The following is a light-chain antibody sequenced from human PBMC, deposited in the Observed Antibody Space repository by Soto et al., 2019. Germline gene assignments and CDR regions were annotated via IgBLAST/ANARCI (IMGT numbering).Light chain of an antibody. V-gene: IGLV2-11*01. CDR2: DVT. Sequence: QSALTQPRSVSGSPGQSVTISCTGTSSDVGVSTYVSLYQQHPGKTPKLMIYDVTKRPSGVPDRFSGSKSDNTASLTISGLQAEDEADYYCTLFATGRIYVFGSGTKVTVL. CDR1: SSDVGVSTY. CDR3: TLFATGRIYV. J-gene: IGLJ1*01.